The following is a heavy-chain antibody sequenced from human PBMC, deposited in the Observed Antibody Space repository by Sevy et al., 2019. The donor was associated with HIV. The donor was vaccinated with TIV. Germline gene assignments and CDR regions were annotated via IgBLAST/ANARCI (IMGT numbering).Heavy chain of an antibody. J-gene: IGHJ4*02. CDR1: GFTFSSYW. CDR2: IKQAGSEK. Sequence: GGSLRLSCPASGFTFSSYWMSWVRQAPGKGLEWVANIKQAGSEKYYVDSVKGRFTISRDNAKNSLYLQMNSLRAEDTAVYYCARAFDWLLYYFDYWGQGTLVTVSS. V-gene: IGHV3-7*03. D-gene: IGHD3-9*01. CDR3: ARAFDWLLYYFDY.